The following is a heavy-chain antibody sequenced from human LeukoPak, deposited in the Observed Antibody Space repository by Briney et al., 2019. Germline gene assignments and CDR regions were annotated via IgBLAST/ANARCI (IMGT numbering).Heavy chain of an antibody. V-gene: IGHV4-59*08. CDR1: GGSISSYY. CDR2: IYYSGST. D-gene: IGHD3-22*01. J-gene: IGHJ4*02. CDR3: ARLVADSSGYYPYQFDY. Sequence: PSETLSLTCSVSGGSISSYYWSWMRQPPGKGLEWIGDIYYSGSTNYKPSLKSRVTISVDTSKNQFSLKLSSVTAADTAVYYCARLVADSSGYYPYQFDYWGQGTLVTVSS.